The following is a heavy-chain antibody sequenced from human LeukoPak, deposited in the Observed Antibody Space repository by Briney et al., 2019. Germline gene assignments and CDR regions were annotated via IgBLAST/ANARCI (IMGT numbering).Heavy chain of an antibody. V-gene: IGHV1-3*04. J-gene: IGHJ4*02. Sequence: ASVNVSCKASGYTFITYAMHWVRQAPGQRLEWVGWINTDTGNTKYSQKFQGRVTITRDTSASTAYMDLSSLRSEDTAVYYCARGGSSGYYYEAYFDYWGRGTLVTVSS. CDR3: ARGGSSGYYYEAYFDY. CDR2: INTDTGNT. D-gene: IGHD3-22*01. CDR1: GYTFITYA.